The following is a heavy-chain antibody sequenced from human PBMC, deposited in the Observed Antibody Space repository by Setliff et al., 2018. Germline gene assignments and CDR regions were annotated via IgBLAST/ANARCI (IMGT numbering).Heavy chain of an antibody. CDR1: GGSVSSYY. J-gene: IGHJ3*02. V-gene: IGHV4-59*02. CDR2: IYYSGST. D-gene: IGHD3-22*01. CDR3: ARIVVDSFDI. Sequence: PSETLSLTCTVSGGSVSSYYWSWIRQPPGKRLEWIGYIYYSGSTNYNPSLESRVTISVDTSKNQFSLRLSSVTAADTAVYYCARIVVDSFDIWGQGTMVTVSS.